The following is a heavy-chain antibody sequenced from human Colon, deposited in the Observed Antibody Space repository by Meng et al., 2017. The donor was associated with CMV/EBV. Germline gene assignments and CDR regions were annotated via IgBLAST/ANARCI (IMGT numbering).Heavy chain of an antibody. V-gene: IGHV3-23*03. Sequence: GGSLKISCAASGFTFSSYAMSWVRQAPGKGLEWVSVIYSGGSSTYYADSVKGRFTISRDNSKNTLYLRMNSLRAEDTAVYYCAKDKERAAAGRYYYYYGMDVWGQGTTVTVSS. D-gene: IGHD6-13*01. CDR1: GFTFSSYA. CDR3: AKDKERAAAGRYYYYYGMDV. J-gene: IGHJ6*02. CDR2: IYSGGSST.